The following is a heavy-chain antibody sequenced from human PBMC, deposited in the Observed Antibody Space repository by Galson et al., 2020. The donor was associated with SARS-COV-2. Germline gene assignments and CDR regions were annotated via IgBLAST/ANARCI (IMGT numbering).Heavy chain of an antibody. CDR1: GFTFSRHA. CDR3: AREGLYWVGGSCSSDFGMDV. D-gene: IGHD2-15*01. V-gene: IGHV3-30*03. J-gene: IGHJ6*02. Sequence: GSLRLSCAASGFTFSRHAIYWVRQAPGKGLEYVTIISYDGSNQDYADSVKGRFTISRDNSRNTVSLQMNSLRAEDTAVYYCAREGLYWVGGSCSSDFGMDVWGRGTTVIVSS. CDR2: ISYDGSNQ.